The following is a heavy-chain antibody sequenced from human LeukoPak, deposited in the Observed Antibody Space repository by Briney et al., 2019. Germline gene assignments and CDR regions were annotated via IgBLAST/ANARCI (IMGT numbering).Heavy chain of an antibody. CDR1: GGSISSYY. CDR2: IYYSGST. D-gene: IGHD3-10*01. Sequence: PSETLSLTCTVSGGSISSYYWSWLRQPPGKGLEWVGYIYYSGSTNYNPSLKSRVTISVDTSKNQFSLKLSSVTAADTAVYYCARGGLWFGELLGGSFDYWGQGTLVTVSS. J-gene: IGHJ4*02. CDR3: ARGGLWFGELLGGSFDY. V-gene: IGHV4-59*01.